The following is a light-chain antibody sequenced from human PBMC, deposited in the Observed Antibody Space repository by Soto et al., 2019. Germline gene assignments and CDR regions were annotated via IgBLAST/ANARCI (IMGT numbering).Light chain of an antibody. V-gene: IGKV3-11*01. Sequence: IVLTQSPATLSCSPGERATLSCRASQSVSSYLAWYQQKPGQAPRLLIYDASNRATGIPARFSGSGSGTDFTLTISSLEPEDFAVYYCKKRSNWPPITFGQGTRLEIX. CDR1: QSVSSY. CDR2: DAS. J-gene: IGKJ5*01. CDR3: KKRSNWPPIT.